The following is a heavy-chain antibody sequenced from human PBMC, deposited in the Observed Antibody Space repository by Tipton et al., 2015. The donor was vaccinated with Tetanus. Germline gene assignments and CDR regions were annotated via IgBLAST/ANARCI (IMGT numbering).Heavy chain of an antibody. CDR2: ISWNSGSI. J-gene: IGHJ6*02. Sequence: SLRLSCAASGFTFDDYAMHWVRQGPGKGLEWVSGISWNSGSIGYADSVKGRFTISRDNAKNSLYLQMNSLRAEDTALYYCAKDTGVTPHYGMDVWGQGTTVTVSS. D-gene: IGHD2-21*02. CDR3: AKDTGVTPHYGMDV. CDR1: GFTFDDYA. V-gene: IGHV3-9*01.